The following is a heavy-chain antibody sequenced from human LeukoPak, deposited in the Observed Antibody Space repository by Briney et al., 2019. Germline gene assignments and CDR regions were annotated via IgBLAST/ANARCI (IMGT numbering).Heavy chain of an antibody. CDR3: ARGKAAAGYFDY. CDR1: GGSISSGSYY. Sequence: SETLSLTCTVSGGSISSGSYYWSWIRQPAGKGLEWIGRIYTSGSTNYNPSLKSRVTISVDTSKNQFSLKLGSVTAADTAVYYCARGKAAAGYFDYWGQGTLVTVSS. CDR2: IYTSGST. D-gene: IGHD6-13*01. V-gene: IGHV4-61*02. J-gene: IGHJ4*02.